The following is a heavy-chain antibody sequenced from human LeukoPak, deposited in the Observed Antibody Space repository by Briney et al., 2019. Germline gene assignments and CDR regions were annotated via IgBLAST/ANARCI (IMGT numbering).Heavy chain of an antibody. CDR2: INPNSRGT. D-gene: IGHD1-26*01. CDR1: GYTFTGYY. Sequence: ASVKVSCKASGYTFTGYYMNWVPQAPGQGLGWMGRINPNSRGTNYAQKFHGRVTMTRDTSISTAYMELSRLRSDDTAVYYCAKATGATIPLDYWGQGTLVTVSS. V-gene: IGHV1-2*06. CDR3: AKATGATIPLDY. J-gene: IGHJ4*02.